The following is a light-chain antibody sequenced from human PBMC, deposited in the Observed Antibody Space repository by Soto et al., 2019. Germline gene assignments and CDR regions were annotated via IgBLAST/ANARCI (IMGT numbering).Light chain of an antibody. CDR3: QQYSDWPLT. V-gene: IGKV3-15*01. CDR2: GAS. Sequence: EIVMTQSPVTLSVSLGDTATLSCRASQTVANSYLAWYQQKPGQAPRLLISGASTRAARVPVRFSGSGSGTDFTLTISSLQSEDFAVYYCQQYSDWPLTFGGGTKLEI. J-gene: IGKJ4*01. CDR1: QTVANSY.